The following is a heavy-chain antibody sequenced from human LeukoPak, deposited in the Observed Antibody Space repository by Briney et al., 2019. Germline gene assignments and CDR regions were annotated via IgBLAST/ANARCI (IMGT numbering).Heavy chain of an antibody. J-gene: IGHJ3*01. CDR1: GFSFTSYA. CDR3: VRDWTYAFDL. V-gene: IGHV3-23*01. CDR2: ISNSGAGT. Sequence: PGGSLRLSCAASGFSFTSYAMSWVRQAPGKGLEWVSAISNSGAGTFYADSAKGRFTISRDNSQNTLYLQMNSLRAEDTAVYYCVRDWTYAFDLWGQGTMVTVSS. D-gene: IGHD3/OR15-3a*01.